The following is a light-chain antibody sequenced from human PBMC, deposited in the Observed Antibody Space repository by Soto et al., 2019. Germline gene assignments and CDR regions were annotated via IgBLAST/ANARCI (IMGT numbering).Light chain of an antibody. CDR2: GAS. CDR1: QTVSSS. V-gene: IGKV3-20*01. Sequence: DIVLTESPGTQSLSPGERATLSCRASQTVSSSLAWYQQKPGQAPRLLIFGASTRAAGFPDRFSGSGSGTDFTLTISRLDPEDFAVYYCQQYGSSPRTFGQGTKV. J-gene: IGKJ1*01. CDR3: QQYGSSPRT.